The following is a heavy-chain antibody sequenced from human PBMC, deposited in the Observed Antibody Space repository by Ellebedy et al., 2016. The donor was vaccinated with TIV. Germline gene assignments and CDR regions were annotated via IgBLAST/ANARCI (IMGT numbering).Heavy chain of an antibody. CDR3: ASEDIVVVGGY. J-gene: IGHJ4*02. CDR1: GFTVSSNY. Sequence: GESLKISCAASGFTVSSNYMTWVRQAPGKGLEWVSVIYSSGSTYYADSVKGRFTISRDTSKNTLYLQMNSLRAEDTAVYYCASEDIVVVGGYWGQGTLVTVSS. CDR2: IYSSGST. V-gene: IGHV3-66*01. D-gene: IGHD2-2*01.